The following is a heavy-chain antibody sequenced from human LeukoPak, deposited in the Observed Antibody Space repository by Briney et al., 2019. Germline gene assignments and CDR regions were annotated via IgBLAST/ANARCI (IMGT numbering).Heavy chain of an antibody. Sequence: PSETLSLTCTLSTGSMTSDSYYWAWVRQPPGKGLEWIGTIFYSGKTYYSASLKSRVTVSLDTSKKNFSLRLSSVTAADTAVYYCARLWIVATWFDAWGQGALVTVSS. CDR3: ARLWIVATWFDA. CDR1: TGSMTSDSYY. CDR2: IFYSGKT. V-gene: IGHV4-39*02. D-gene: IGHD2-2*03. J-gene: IGHJ5*02.